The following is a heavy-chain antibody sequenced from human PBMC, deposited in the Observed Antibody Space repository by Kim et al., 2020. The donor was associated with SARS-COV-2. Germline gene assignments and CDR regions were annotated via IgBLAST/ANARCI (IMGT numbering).Heavy chain of an antibody. D-gene: IGHD3-9*01. CDR2: INTNTGNP. CDR3: ARDRGTIFSQDYYGMDV. J-gene: IGHJ6*02. V-gene: IGHV7-4-1*02. Sequence: ASVKVSCKASGYTFTSYAMNWVRQAPGQGLEWMGWINTNTGNPTYAQGFTGRFVFSLDTSVSTAYLQISSLKAEDTAVYYCARDRGTIFSQDYYGMDVWGQGTTVTVSS. CDR1: GYTFTSYA.